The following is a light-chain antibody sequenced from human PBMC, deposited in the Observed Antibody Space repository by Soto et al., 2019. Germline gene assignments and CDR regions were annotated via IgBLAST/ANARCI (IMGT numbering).Light chain of an antibody. V-gene: IGLV2-8*01. J-gene: IGLJ3*02. Sequence: QAVLTQPPSASGSPGQSVTISCTGTSSDIGTYNYVSWYQQHPGKAPKLIIYEVSKRPSGVPDRFSGSKSGNTASLTVSGLQAEDEADYYCNSYGGSRVFGGGTKETVL. CDR1: SSDIGTYNY. CDR3: NSYGGSRV. CDR2: EVS.